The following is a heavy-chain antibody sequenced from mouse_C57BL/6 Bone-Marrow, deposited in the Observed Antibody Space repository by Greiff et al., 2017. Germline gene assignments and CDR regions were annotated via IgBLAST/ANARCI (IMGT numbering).Heavy chain of an antibody. CDR1: GYAFTNYL. J-gene: IGHJ1*03. CDR2: INPGSGGT. Sequence: QVQLQQSGAELVRPGTSVKVSCKASGYAFTNYLIEWVKQRPGQGLEWIGVINPGSGGTNYNEKFKGKATLTADKSSSTAYMQLSSLTSEDSAVYFCAIRFTTVVAHWYFDVWGTGTTVTVSS. CDR3: AIRFTTVVAHWYFDV. D-gene: IGHD1-1*01. V-gene: IGHV1-54*01.